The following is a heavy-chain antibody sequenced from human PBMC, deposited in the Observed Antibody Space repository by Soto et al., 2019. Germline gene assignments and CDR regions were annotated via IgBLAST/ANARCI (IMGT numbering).Heavy chain of an antibody. CDR3: ARLYCSGGSCYGSWYFDL. CDR2: IIPIFGTA. D-gene: IGHD2-15*01. CDR1: GGTFSSYA. Sequence: QVQLVQSGAEVKKPGSSVKVSCKASGGTFSSYAISWVRQAPGQGLEWMGGIIPIFGTANYAQKFQGRVTITADESTSTAYMELSSLRSEDTAVYYCARLYCSGGSCYGSWYFDLWGRGPLVSVSS. J-gene: IGHJ2*01. V-gene: IGHV1-69*01.